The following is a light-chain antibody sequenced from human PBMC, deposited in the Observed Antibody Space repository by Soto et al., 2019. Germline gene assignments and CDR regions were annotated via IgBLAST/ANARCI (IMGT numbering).Light chain of an antibody. CDR3: QQYNSYSPT. Sequence: IVLTQSPGTLSLSKGERALLSCRASQSVSSSYLAWYQQKPGQAPRLLIYGASSRAAGIPARFSGSGSGTEFTLTISGLQPDDFATYYCQQYNSYSPTFGQGTNVDIK. CDR2: GAS. CDR1: QSVSSSY. V-gene: IGKV3-20*01. J-gene: IGKJ1*01.